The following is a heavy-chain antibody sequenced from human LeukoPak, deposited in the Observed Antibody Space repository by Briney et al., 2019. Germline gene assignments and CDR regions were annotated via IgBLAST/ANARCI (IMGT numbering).Heavy chain of an antibody. CDR3: AKDFATSYCGGDCYLDY. D-gene: IGHD2-21*02. Sequence: GGSLRLSCAASRFIFSDYYMSWIRQAPGKGLEWVSYISSSGNTIYYADSVKGRFTISRDNAKNSLYLQMNSLRAEDTAVYYCAKDFATSYCGGDCYLDYWGQGTLVTVSS. J-gene: IGHJ4*02. CDR1: RFIFSDYY. V-gene: IGHV3-11*01. CDR2: ISSSGNTI.